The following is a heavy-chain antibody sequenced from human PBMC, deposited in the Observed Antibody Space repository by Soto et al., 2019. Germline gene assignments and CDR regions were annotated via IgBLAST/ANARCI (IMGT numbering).Heavy chain of an antibody. D-gene: IGHD3-9*01. CDR3: ARDFLTRISWGSTTAQYSYYGMEV. CDR2: ISAYNGNT. V-gene: IGHV1-18*04. CDR1: GYTFTSYG. J-gene: IGHJ6*02. Sequence: ASVKVSCKASGYTFTSYGISWVRQAPGQGLEWMGWISAYNGNTNYAQKLQGRVTMTTDTSTSTAYMELRSLRSDDTAVYYCARDFLTRISWGSTTAQYSYYGMEVWGQGTTVTVSS.